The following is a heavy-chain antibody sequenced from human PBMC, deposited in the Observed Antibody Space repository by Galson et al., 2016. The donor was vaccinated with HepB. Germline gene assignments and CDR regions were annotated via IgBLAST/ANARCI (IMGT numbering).Heavy chain of an antibody. D-gene: IGHD4-23*01. V-gene: IGHV3-23*01. CDR2: IGGSDDRT. Sequence: SLRLSCAASGFTLSSNAMAWVRQAPGKGLEWVSAIGGSDDRTDYADSVKGRFSISRDSSKNTLYLQMISLRVEDTAVYYCAKDLLRWSFDYWGQGTLVTVSS. J-gene: IGHJ4*02. CDR3: AKDLLRWSFDY. CDR1: GFTLSSNA.